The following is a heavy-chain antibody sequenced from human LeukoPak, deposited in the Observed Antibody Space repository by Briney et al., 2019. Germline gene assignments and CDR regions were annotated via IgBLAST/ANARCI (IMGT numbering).Heavy chain of an antibody. Sequence: SETLSLTCAVSGGSISSGGYSWSWIRQPPGKGLEWIGYIYHSGSTYYNPSLKSRVTISVDRSKNQFSLKLSSVTAADTAVYYCARGPRYRERYCSSTSCSDFRYYYYYGMDVWGQGTTVTVSS. J-gene: IGHJ6*02. D-gene: IGHD2-2*01. CDR3: ARGPRYRERYCSSTSCSDFRYYYYYGMDV. CDR2: IYHSGST. V-gene: IGHV4-30-2*01. CDR1: GGSISSGGYS.